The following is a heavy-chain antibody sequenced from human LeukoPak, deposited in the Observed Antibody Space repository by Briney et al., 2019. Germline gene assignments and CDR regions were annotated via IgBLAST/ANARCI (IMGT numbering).Heavy chain of an antibody. Sequence: GGSLRLSCAASGFTFSSYGMHWVRQAPGKGLEWVAVISYDGSNKYYADSVKGRFTISRDNSKNTLYLQMNSLRAEDTAVYYCAHISADRGTGDYWGQGTLVTVSS. D-gene: IGHD1-14*01. CDR3: AHISADRGTGDY. V-gene: IGHV3-30*03. J-gene: IGHJ4*02. CDR2: ISYDGSNK. CDR1: GFTFSSYG.